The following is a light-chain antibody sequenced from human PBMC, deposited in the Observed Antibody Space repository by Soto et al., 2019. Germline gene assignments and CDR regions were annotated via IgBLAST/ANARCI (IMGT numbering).Light chain of an antibody. Sequence: DIVLTQSPDSLAVSLGERATINSKSSQSVFDSLHNKNQLGWYQQRPGQPPKLLISWASTRESGVPDRFSGSGSGTDFTLTISSLQAGDVAVYYCHQYYRPPFTFGPGSKVDIK. V-gene: IGKV4-1*01. CDR2: WAS. CDR3: HQYYRPPFT. CDR1: QSVFDSLHNKNQ. J-gene: IGKJ3*01.